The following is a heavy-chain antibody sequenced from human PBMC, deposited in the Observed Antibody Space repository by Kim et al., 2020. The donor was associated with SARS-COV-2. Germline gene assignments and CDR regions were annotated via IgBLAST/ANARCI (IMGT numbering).Heavy chain of an antibody. Sequence: GGSLRLSCAASGFTFSSYAMHWVRQAPGKGLEWVAVISCDGSNKYYADSVKGRFTISRDNSKNTLYLQMNSLRAEDTAVYYCARDKGGTAGVLGYWGQGTLVTVSS. J-gene: IGHJ4*02. CDR3: ARDKGGTAGVLGY. V-gene: IGHV3-30*04. D-gene: IGHD2-8*02. CDR2: ISCDGSNK. CDR1: GFTFSSYA.